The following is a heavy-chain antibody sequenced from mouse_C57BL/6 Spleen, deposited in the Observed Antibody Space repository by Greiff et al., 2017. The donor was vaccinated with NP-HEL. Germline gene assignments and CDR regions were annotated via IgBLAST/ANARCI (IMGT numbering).Heavy chain of an antibody. D-gene: IGHD2-10*02. CDR1: GYSITSCYF. J-gene: IGHJ2*01. CDR3: ASVSYGNYAYYFDY. V-gene: IGHV3-6*01. Sequence: EVKLQESGPGLVKPSQSLSLTCSVTGYSITSCYFWNWIRPFPGNILGWMGFISYDGSNTYNSSLKNRISLTRDTSKNKLFLKLNSLTTEDTATYYVASVSYGNYAYYFDYWGQGTTLTVSS. CDR2: ISYDGSN.